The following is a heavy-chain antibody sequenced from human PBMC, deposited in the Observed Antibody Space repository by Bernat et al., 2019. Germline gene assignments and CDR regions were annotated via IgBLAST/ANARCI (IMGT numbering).Heavy chain of an antibody. J-gene: IGHJ2*01. CDR3: AKAPVIANYLYFDL. CDR2: ISGSGGST. V-gene: IGHV3-23*01. D-gene: IGHD6-13*01. CDR1: GFTFSSYA. Sequence: EVQLLESGGGLVQPGGSLRLSCAASGFTFSSYAMSWVRQAPGKGLEWVSAISGSGGSTYYADSVKGRFTISRDTSKSTLYLQMNSLRAEDTAVYYCAKAPVIANYLYFDLWGRGTLVTVSS.